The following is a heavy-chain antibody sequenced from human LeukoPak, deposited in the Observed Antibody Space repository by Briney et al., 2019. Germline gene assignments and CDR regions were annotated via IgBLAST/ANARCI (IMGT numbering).Heavy chain of an antibody. CDR3: AKVICSGGSCYSVYYGMDV. CDR1: GFTFSGYA. D-gene: IGHD2-15*01. CDR2: ISGSGGST. V-gene: IGHV3-23*01. J-gene: IGHJ6*02. Sequence: GGSLRLSCAASGFTFSGYAMSWVRQAPGKGLEWVSAISGSGGSTYYADSVKGRFTISRDNSKNTLYLQMNSLRAEDTAVYYCAKVICSGGSCYSVYYGMDVWGQGTTVTVSS.